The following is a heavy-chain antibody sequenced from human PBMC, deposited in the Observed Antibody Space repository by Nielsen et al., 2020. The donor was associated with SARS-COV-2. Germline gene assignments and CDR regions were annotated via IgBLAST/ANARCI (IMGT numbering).Heavy chain of an antibody. D-gene: IGHD6-13*01. Sequence: GGSLRLSCAASGFTFSSYAMHWVRQAPGKGLEWVAVISYDGSNKYYADSVKGRFTISRDNAKNSLYLQMNSLRAEDTALYYCAKAAAGTAYWGQGTLVTVSS. V-gene: IGHV3-30-3*01. CDR3: AKAAAGTAY. J-gene: IGHJ4*02. CDR2: ISYDGSNK. CDR1: GFTFSSYA.